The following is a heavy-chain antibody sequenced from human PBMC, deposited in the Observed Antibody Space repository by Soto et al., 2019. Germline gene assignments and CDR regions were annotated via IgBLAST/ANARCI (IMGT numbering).Heavy chain of an antibody. Sequence: ASVKVSCKASGYTFTSYGISWVRQAPGQGLEWMGWISANNGNTNYAQKLQGGVTMTTDTSITTAYMELSRLRFGDTAVYYCAREPATAKPEGVDFWGQGTLVTVSS. CDR1: GYTFTSYG. V-gene: IGHV1-18*01. D-gene: IGHD1-1*01. CDR2: ISANNGNT. CDR3: AREPATAKPEGVDF. J-gene: IGHJ4*02.